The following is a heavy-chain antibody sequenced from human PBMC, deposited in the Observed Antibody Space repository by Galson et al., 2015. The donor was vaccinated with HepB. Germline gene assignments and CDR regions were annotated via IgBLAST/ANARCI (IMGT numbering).Heavy chain of an antibody. CDR1: GFTVSNNY. CDR2: IYSGGST. Sequence: SLRLSCAASGFTVSNNYMSWVRQAPGKGLEWVSVIYSGGSTYYADSVKGRFTISRHNSKNTLYLQMNSLRAEDTAVYYCAREGQGSGWDDWYFDLWGRGTLVTVSS. V-gene: IGHV3-53*04. D-gene: IGHD6-19*01. CDR3: AREGQGSGWDDWYFDL. J-gene: IGHJ2*01.